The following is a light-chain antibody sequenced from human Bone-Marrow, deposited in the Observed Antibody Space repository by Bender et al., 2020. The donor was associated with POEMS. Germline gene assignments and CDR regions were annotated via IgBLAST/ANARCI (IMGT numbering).Light chain of an antibody. Sequence: QSVVTQPPSLSEAPRQRVTISCSGSSSNIGNHGVNWYQQLPGEAPKLLIYYDDLLTPGVSDRCSASKSGTSASPAIIELQSEDEALYYCSAWDDSLSGWVFGGGTKLTVL. CDR2: YDD. CDR1: SSNIGNHG. J-gene: IGLJ3*02. V-gene: IGLV1-36*01. CDR3: SAWDDSLSGWV.